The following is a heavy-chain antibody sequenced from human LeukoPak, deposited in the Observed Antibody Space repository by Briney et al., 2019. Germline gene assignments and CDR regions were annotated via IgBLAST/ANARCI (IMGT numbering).Heavy chain of an antibody. CDR2: IKTETDGGTT. D-gene: IGHD3-3*01. V-gene: IGHV3-15*01. J-gene: IGHJ5*02. CDR1: GFTFSNAW. Sequence: PGGSLRLSCAASGFTFSNAWMTWVRQAPGKGLEWVGRIKTETDGGTTDYAAPVKGRFTISRDDSENTLYLQMNSLKTEDTAMYYCTTDAGFLDPRGQGTLVTVSS. CDR3: TTDAGFLDP.